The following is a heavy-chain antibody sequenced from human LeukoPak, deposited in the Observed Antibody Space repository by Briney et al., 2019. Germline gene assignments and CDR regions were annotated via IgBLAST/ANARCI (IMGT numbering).Heavy chain of an antibody. CDR3: AKSTRAVMAMMDV. D-gene: IGHD3-16*01. Sequence: GGSLRLSCTVSGFTVSSNSMSWVRQAPGKGLEWVSFIYSDNTHYSDSVKGRFTISRDNSKNTLYLQMNSLRAEDTAVYFCAKSTRAVMAMMDVWGKGTTVTVSS. CDR1: GFTVSSNS. V-gene: IGHV3-53*01. J-gene: IGHJ6*04. CDR2: IYSDNT.